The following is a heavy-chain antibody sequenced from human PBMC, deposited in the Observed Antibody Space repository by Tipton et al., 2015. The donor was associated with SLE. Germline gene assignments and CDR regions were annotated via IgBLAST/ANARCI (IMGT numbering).Heavy chain of an antibody. CDR2: IRGSGGST. Sequence: SLRLSCAASGLTFSSYAMSWVRQAPGKGLEWVSAIRGSGGSTYYADSVKGRFTISRDNSKNTLYLQMNSLSADDTAVYYCAKGGYGDEPYLDPFDIRGQGSMVTVSS. D-gene: IGHD4-17*01. CDR1: GLTFSSYA. J-gene: IGHJ3*02. CDR3: AKGGYGDEPYLDPFDI. V-gene: IGHV3-23*01.